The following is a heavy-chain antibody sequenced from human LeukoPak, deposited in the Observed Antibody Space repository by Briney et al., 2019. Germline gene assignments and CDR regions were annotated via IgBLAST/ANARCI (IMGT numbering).Heavy chain of an antibody. CDR3: ARDRLDIVVFPPSKQRRYMDV. CDR1: GGSISSGSYY. J-gene: IGHJ6*03. CDR2: IYYSGST. D-gene: IGHD2-15*01. V-gene: IGHV4-39*07. Sequence: PSETLSLTCTVSGGSISSGSYYWGWIRQPPGKGLEWIGSIYYSGSTYYNSSLKSRVTISVDTSKNQFSLKLSSVTAADTAVYYCARDRLDIVVFPPSKQRRYMDVWGKGTTVTVSS.